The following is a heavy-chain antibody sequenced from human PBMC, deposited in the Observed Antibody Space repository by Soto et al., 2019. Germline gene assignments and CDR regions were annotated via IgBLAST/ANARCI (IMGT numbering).Heavy chain of an antibody. CDR1: GFTFSSYS. CDR3: ATITMVRGVIIDDDY. Sequence: PGGSLRLSCAASGFTFSSYSMNWVRQAPGKGLEWVSYISSSSTIYYADSVKGRFTISRDNAKNSLYLQMNSLRAEDTAVYYCATITMVRGVIIDDDYWGQGTLVTVSS. CDR2: ISSSSTI. V-gene: IGHV3-48*01. D-gene: IGHD3-10*01. J-gene: IGHJ4*02.